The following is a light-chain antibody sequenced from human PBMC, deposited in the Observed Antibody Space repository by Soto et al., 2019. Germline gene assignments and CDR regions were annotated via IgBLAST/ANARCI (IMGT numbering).Light chain of an antibody. V-gene: IGKV1-39*01. CDR3: QQTDTFPRT. Sequence: DIQMTQSPSSLSASVGDRVTITCRASQSISSYLTWYQHKPGKAPKLLIYAASSLQTGVPSRFSGSRSGTDFALTISSLQREDFATYYCQQTDTFPRTFGQGTKVEMK. CDR1: QSISSY. CDR2: AAS. J-gene: IGKJ1*01.